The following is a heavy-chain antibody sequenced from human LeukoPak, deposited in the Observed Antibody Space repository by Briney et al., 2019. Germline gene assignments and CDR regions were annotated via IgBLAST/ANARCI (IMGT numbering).Heavy chain of an antibody. CDR1: GFTFSSYA. CDR2: ISYDGSNK. J-gene: IGHJ4*02. CDR3: AKLVGGSAAIVDY. D-gene: IGHD2-2*02. Sequence: GGFLRLSCAASGFTFSSYAMHWVRQAPGKGLEWVAVISYDGSNKYYADSVKGRFTISRDNSKNTLYLQMNSLRAEDTAVYYCAKLVGGSAAIVDYWGQGTLVTVSS. V-gene: IGHV3-30-3*02.